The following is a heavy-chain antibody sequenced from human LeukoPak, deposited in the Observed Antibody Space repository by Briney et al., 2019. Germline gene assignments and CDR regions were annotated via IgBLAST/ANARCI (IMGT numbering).Heavy chain of an antibody. Sequence: SETLSLTCTVSGGSIINYYWSWIGQPAGEGLEWSGRIYSGGTSKYNPSLESRVTMSVDTSKNQFSLKLSSVTAADTAFYYCAKDPVEYSSSNWFDPWGQGTLVTVSS. V-gene: IGHV4-4*07. D-gene: IGHD6-6*01. CDR1: GGSIINYY. J-gene: IGHJ5*02. CDR3: AKDPVEYSSSNWFDP. CDR2: IYSGGTS.